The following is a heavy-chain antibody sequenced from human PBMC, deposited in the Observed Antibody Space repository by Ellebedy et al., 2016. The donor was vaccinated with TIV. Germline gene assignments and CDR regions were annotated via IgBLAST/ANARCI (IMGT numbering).Heavy chain of an antibody. CDR3: TRDMVQGMVARYLWFDY. Sequence: ASVKVSCKASGYAFGSYGISWVRQAPGQGLEWMGWISAYTGDTNYAQKFQGRVTMSTDTSTSTAYMELRSLRSDDTAVYYCTRDMVQGMVARYLWFDYWGQGTLVTVSS. CDR2: ISAYTGDT. CDR1: GYAFGSYG. V-gene: IGHV1-18*01. J-gene: IGHJ4*02. D-gene: IGHD5-12*01.